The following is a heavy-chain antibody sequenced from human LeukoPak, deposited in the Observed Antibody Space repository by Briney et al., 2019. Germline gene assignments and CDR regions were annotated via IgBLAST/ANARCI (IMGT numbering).Heavy chain of an antibody. CDR3: ARDYKYAFDN. CDR1: GFTFSDYS. J-gene: IGHJ4*02. V-gene: IGHV3-48*01. Sequence: PGGSLRLSCAASGFTFSDYSMNWVRQAPGKGLEWISYIGISSGNTKYADSVKGRFTISGDKAKNSLYLQMNSLRVEDTAGYYCARDYKYAFDNWGQGTLVTVSS. CDR2: IGISSGNT. D-gene: IGHD5-24*01.